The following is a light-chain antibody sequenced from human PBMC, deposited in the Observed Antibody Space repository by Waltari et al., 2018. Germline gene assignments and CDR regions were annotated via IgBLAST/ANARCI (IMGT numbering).Light chain of an antibody. CDR2: KAS. CDR3: QQYDNYWT. CDR1: QSITNW. V-gene: IGKV1-5*03. J-gene: IGKJ1*01. Sequence: DIQMTQSPSTLSASVGDRVTITCRASQSITNWLAWYQQKPGKAPKLLIYKASNSESGVPSRCSGSGSGTEFTLTMSSLQPDDFATYYCQQYDNYWTFGQGTKVEIK.